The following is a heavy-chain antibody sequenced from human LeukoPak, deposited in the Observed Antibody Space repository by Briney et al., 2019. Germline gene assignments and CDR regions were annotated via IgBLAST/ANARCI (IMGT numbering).Heavy chain of an antibody. Sequence: SETLSLTCAVSGYSISSGYYWGWIRQPPGKGLEWIGSIYHSGSTYYNPSLKSRVTISVDTSKNQFSLKLSSVTAADTAVYYCARRGSGSRYYFDYWGQGTLATVSS. D-gene: IGHD1-26*01. J-gene: IGHJ4*02. CDR1: GYSISSGYY. CDR2: IYHSGST. CDR3: ARRGSGSRYYFDY. V-gene: IGHV4-38-2*01.